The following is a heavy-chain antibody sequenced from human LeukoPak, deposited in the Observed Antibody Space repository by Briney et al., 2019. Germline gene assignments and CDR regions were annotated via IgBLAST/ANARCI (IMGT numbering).Heavy chain of an antibody. D-gene: IGHD1-26*01. V-gene: IGHV4-39*07. CDR1: DGSISNSNYY. Sequence: SETLSLTCTVSDGSISNSNYYWAWIRQPPGKRLEWIGSVYYSGTTYYNPSLKSRVTISVDTSKNQFSLNLSSVTAADTAVYYCARGVGATRYYFDYWGQGTLVTVSS. CDR2: VYYSGTT. J-gene: IGHJ4*02. CDR3: ARGVGATRYYFDY.